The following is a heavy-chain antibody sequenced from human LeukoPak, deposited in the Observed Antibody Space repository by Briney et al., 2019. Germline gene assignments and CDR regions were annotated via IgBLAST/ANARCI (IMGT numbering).Heavy chain of an antibody. D-gene: IGHD3-10*01. CDR1: GGSFSGYY. CDR3: ARGFGELLGTRWFDP. J-gene: IGHJ5*02. Sequence: PSETLSLSCAIYGGSFSGYYWSWIRQPPGKGLEWIGEINHSGSTNYNPSLKSRVTISVDTSKNQFSLKLSSVTAADTAVYYCARGFGELLGTRWFDPWGQGTLVTVSS. V-gene: IGHV4-34*01. CDR2: INHSGST.